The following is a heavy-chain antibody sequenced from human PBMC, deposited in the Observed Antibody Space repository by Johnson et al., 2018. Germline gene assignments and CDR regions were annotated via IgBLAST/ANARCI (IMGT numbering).Heavy chain of an antibody. CDR1: GFTVSSNY. CDR2: IYSGGST. CDR3: ARGEAFVI. J-gene: IGHJ3*02. V-gene: IGHV3-53*02. D-gene: IGHD1-26*01. Sequence: EVQLVETGGGLTQPGGSLRLSCAASGFTVSSNYMSWVRQAPGKGLEWVPVIYSGGSTYYAAPVKGRFTIARDNSKNRLFRQMNSLGVEDTAVYYCARGEAFVIWGQGTMVTVSS.